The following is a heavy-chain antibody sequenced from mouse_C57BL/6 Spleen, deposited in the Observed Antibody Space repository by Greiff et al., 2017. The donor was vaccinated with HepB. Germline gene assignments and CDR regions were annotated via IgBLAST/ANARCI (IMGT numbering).Heavy chain of an antibody. V-gene: IGHV3-6*01. CDR3: ARDPLYDYDSMDY. CDR1: GYSITSGYY. Sequence: EVQLQESGPGLVKPSQSLSLTCSVTGYSITSGYYWNWIRQFPGNKLEWMGYISYDGSNNYNPSLKNRISITRDTSKNQFFLKLNSVTTEDTATYYCARDPLYDYDSMDYWGQGTSVTVSS. CDR2: ISYDGSN. D-gene: IGHD2-4*01. J-gene: IGHJ4*01.